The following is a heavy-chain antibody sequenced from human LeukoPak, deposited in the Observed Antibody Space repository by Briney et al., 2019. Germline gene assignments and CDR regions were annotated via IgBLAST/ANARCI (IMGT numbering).Heavy chain of an antibody. Sequence: PSETLSLTCTVSGGSISSYYWSWIRQPPGKGLEWIGYIYYSGSTNCNPSLKSRVTISVDTSKNQFSLKLSSVTAADTAVYYCARAYDYWFDPWGQGTLVTGSS. V-gene: IGHV4-59*01. J-gene: IGHJ5*02. CDR3: ARAYDYWFDP. D-gene: IGHD3-3*01. CDR1: GGSISSYY. CDR2: IYYSGST.